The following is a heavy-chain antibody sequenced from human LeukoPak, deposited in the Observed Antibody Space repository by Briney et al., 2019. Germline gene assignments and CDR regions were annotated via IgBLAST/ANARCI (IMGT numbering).Heavy chain of an antibody. D-gene: IGHD3-22*01. CDR2: ISSSSNTV. CDR1: GFTFSSYR. J-gene: IGHJ4*02. CDR3: ARRYYYDSSGFLY. Sequence: GGSLRLSCAASGFTFSSYRMNWVRPAPGKGLEWISYISSSSNTVYYADSVKGRFTISRDNAKNSLFLQMNSLRAEDTAVYYCARRYYYDSSGFLYWGQGTLVTVSS. V-gene: IGHV3-48*01.